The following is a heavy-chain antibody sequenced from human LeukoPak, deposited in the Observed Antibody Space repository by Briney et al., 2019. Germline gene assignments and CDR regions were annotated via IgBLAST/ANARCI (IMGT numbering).Heavy chain of an antibody. V-gene: IGHV3-30-3*01. D-gene: IGHD3-22*01. J-gene: IGHJ4*02. CDR2: ISYDGSNK. CDR1: GFTFSSYA. CDR3: AREIFGYYDSSGSPDY. Sequence: PGGSLRLSCAASGFTFSSYAMHWVRQAPGKGLEWVAVISYDGSNKYYADSVKGRFTISRDNSKNTLYLQINSLRAEDTAVYYCAREIFGYYDSSGSPDYWGQGTLVTVSS.